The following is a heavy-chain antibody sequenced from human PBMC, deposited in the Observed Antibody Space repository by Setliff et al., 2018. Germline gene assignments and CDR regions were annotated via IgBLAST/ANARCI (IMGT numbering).Heavy chain of an antibody. Sequence: LSLTCSVAGGSMSNYFWSWVRRPPGKGLEWIGFISSGGSTIYSPSLKSRVTVSVDTSKNQFSLRLTSVTAADTAIYYCARNPASGAYYSSRPFHFDYWGQGALVTVSS. CDR3: ARNPASGAYYSSRPFHFDY. J-gene: IGHJ4*02. CDR2: ISSGGST. CDR1: GGSMSNYF. D-gene: IGHD3-22*01. V-gene: IGHV4-4*08.